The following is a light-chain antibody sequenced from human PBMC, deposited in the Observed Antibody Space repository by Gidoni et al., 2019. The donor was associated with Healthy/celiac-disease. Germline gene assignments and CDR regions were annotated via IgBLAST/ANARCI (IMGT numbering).Light chain of an antibody. CDR3: QQYYSWPRT. CDR2: GAS. Sequence: IVVTHSPATLSVSPGERATLSCRASQSISSYLTWYQQKPGKAPRLLIYGASTRASGIPARFSGSGSGTEFTLTISSLQSEDFAVYYCQQYYSWPRTFGQGTKVEIK. J-gene: IGKJ1*01. V-gene: IGKV3-15*01. CDR1: QSISSY.